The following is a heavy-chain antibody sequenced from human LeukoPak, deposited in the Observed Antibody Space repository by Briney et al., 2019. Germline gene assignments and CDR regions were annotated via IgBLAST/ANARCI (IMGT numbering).Heavy chain of an antibody. V-gene: IGHV1-18*01. CDR2: IGPYNGNT. Sequence: GASVKVSCKASGYTFTNYGISWVRQAPGQGIEWMGWIGPYNGNTNYAQKLQGRVTMTTDTSTSTAYMELGSLRPDDTAVYYCVREKYCSGDTCYSGAIDSWGQGTLVAVSS. CDR3: VREKYCSGDTCYSGAIDS. CDR1: GYTFTNYG. D-gene: IGHD2-15*01. J-gene: IGHJ4*02.